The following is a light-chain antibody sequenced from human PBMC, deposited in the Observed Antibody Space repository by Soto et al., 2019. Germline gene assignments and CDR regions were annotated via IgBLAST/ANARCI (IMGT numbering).Light chain of an antibody. J-gene: IGLJ2*01. CDR3: CSYAGSRTPVV. Sequence: QSALTQPASVSGSPGQSITISCTGTSSDVGSYNLVSWYQQHPGKAPKLMIYEGSKRPSGVSNRFSGSKSDNTASLTISGLQAEDEADYYCCSYAGSRTPVVCGGGTQLTVL. V-gene: IGLV2-23*01. CDR2: EGS. CDR1: SSDVGSYNL.